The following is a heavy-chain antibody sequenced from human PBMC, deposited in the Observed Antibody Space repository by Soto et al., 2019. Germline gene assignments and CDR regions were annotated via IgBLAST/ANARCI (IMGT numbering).Heavy chain of an antibody. V-gene: IGHV4-39*01. CDR3: ARHRSSGWPDAFDI. Sequence: SETLSLTCTVSGGSISSSSYYWGWIRQPPGKGLEWIGSIYYSGSTYYNPSLKGRVTISVDTSKNQFSLKLSSVTAADTAVYYCARHRSSGWPDAFDIWGQGTMVTVSS. J-gene: IGHJ3*02. CDR2: IYYSGST. CDR1: GGSISSSSYY. D-gene: IGHD6-19*01.